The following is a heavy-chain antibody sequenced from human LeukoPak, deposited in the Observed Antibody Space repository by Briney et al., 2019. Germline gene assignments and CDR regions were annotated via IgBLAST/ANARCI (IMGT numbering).Heavy chain of an antibody. V-gene: IGHV1-69*02. CDR2: IIPILGIA. CDR3: ARGRYYGSGSKNWFDS. D-gene: IGHD3-10*01. J-gene: IGHJ5*01. CDR1: GDTFSDYT. Sequence: SVKVSCKTSGDTFSDYTVNWVRQGPGQGLEWMGRIIPILGIATYAQKFQDRVTITADRSTSTAYMELSSLRSEDTSVYYCARGRYYGSGSKNWFDSWGQGTPVTVSS.